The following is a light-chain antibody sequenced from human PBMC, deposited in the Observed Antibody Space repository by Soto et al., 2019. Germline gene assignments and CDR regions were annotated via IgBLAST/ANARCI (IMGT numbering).Light chain of an antibody. J-gene: IGKJ1*01. V-gene: IGKV1-5*03. Sequence: DIQMTQSPSTLSASVGDRVTITCRASQSIKTWLAWYQQKPGKAPKLLIYKASNLESGVPSRFSGSGSETEFTLTINSLQPDDFATYYCQQYDNYRTFGQGTKVDIK. CDR2: KAS. CDR3: QQYDNYRT. CDR1: QSIKTW.